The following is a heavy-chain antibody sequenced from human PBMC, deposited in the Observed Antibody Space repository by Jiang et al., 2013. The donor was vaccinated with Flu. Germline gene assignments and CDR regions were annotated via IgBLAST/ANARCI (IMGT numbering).Heavy chain of an antibody. D-gene: IGHD3-16*01. J-gene: IGHJ6*02. CDR3: ARETLGSRSSGRYRQYDYAMDV. CDR1: Y. CDR2: IYSTGST. V-gene: IGHV4-59*01. Sequence: YWTWIRQTPGKGLEWIGYIYSTGSTNYNPSLKNRVTISLDTSKDQFSLKLTYVTAADTALYYCARETLGSRSSGRYRQYDYAMDVWGQGTTVTVSS.